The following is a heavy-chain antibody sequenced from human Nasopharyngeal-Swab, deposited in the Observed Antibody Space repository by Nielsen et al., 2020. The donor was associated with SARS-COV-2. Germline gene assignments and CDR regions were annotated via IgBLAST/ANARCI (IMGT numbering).Heavy chain of an antibody. CDR1: GSTFNIYA. Sequence: GESLKISCIASGSTFNIYAMAWVRRTPGRGLQWVSGISASGGSTYCTDSVKGRFAVSRDNSRNTLYLQMHSLRVEDTALYYCAKDDVVRGDAFDIWGQGTMVTVSS. D-gene: IGHD3-10*01. CDR3: AKDDVVRGDAFDI. CDR2: ISASGGST. V-gene: IGHV3-23*01. J-gene: IGHJ3*02.